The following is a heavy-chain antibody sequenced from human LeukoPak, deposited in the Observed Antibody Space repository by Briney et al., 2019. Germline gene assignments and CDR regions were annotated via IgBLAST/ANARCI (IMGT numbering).Heavy chain of an antibody. V-gene: IGHV3-23*01. CDR3: AKVRYCSSTSCLYYFDY. D-gene: IGHD2-2*01. J-gene: IGHJ4*02. CDR1: GITFSNAW. CDR2: ISGSGGST. Sequence: SGGSLRLSCAASGITFSNAWMTWVRQAPGKGLEWVSAISGSGGSTYYADSVKGRFTISRDNSKNTLYLQMNSLRAEDTAVYYCAKVRYCSSTSCLYYFDYWGQGTLVTVSS.